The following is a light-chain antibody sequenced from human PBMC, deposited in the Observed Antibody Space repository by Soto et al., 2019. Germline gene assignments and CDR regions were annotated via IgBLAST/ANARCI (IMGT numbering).Light chain of an antibody. V-gene: IGKV3-20*01. CDR2: GAS. CDR1: QSLSRTY. CDR3: QQYGGSPPLT. J-gene: IGKJ4*01. Sequence: ENVLTQSPGTLSLSPGDRATLSCRASQSLSRTYIAWYQQQPGQAPRLLIYGASNMATGIPDRFSGSGSGTHFTLTISRLEPEDFAVYYCQQYGGSPPLTFGGGNKVEIK.